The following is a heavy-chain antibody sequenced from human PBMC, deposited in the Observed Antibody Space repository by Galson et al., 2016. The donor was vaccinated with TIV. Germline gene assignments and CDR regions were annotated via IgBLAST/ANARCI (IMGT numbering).Heavy chain of an antibody. CDR2: IYWDDLK. CDR3: ARFYDSTGYPWDY. V-gene: IGHV2-5*08. Sequence: PALVKPTQTLTLTCTFSGFSFNSGGMCLNWIRQPPGKALEWLALIYWDDLKRYRPSLENRLTITKDTPKNQVVLTMTNMDPVDTATYYCARFYDSTGYPWDYWGQGTLVTVSS. J-gene: IGHJ4*02. D-gene: IGHD3-22*01. CDR1: GFSFNSGGMC.